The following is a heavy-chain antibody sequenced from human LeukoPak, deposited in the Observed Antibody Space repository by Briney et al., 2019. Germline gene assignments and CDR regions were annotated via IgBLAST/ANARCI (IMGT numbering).Heavy chain of an antibody. V-gene: IGHV4-59*01. CDR1: GGCISSDY. CDR3: AIVLPGYSSSWTPFDY. J-gene: IGHJ4*02. CDR2: IYYSGST. D-gene: IGHD6-13*01. Sequence: SETLSLTCTVSGGCISSDYWSWIGQPPGKGLEWIGYIYYSGSTNYSPSLKSRVTISVDTSKNQFALKLSSVTAAATAVYYCAIVLPGYSSSWTPFDYWGQGTLVTVSS.